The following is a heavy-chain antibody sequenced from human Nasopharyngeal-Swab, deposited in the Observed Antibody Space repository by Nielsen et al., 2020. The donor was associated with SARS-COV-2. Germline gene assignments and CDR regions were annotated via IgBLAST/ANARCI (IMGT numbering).Heavy chain of an antibody. Sequence: ASVKVSCKASGYTFTSYAMHWVRQAPGQRLEWVGWINTGNGDTRYSQKFQGRVTVTRDTSATTAYMELSSLRSEETAVYYCARAYYDSSGFYYHFDYWGQGTLVTVSS. J-gene: IGHJ4*02. CDR2: INTGNGDT. V-gene: IGHV1-3*04. D-gene: IGHD3-22*01. CDR3: ARAYYDSSGFYYHFDY. CDR1: GYTFTSYA.